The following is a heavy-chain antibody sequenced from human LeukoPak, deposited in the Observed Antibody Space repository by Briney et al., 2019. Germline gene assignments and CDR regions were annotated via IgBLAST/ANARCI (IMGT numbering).Heavy chain of an antibody. D-gene: IGHD5-24*01. Sequence: SQTLSLTCAVSGGSISSGGYSWSWIRQPPGKGLEWIGYIYHSGSTYYNPSLKSRVTISVDTSKDQFSLKLSSVTAADAAVYYWASGKMARISDYWGQGTLVTVSS. CDR1: GGSISSGGYS. CDR2: IYHSGST. V-gene: IGHV4-30-2*02. J-gene: IGHJ4*02. CDR3: ASGKMARISDY.